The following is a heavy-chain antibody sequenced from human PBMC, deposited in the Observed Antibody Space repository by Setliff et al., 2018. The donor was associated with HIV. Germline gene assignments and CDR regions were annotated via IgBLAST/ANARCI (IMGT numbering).Heavy chain of an antibody. CDR1: RFTFSNYW. D-gene: IGHD3-3*01. Sequence: PGGSLRLSCAASRFTFSNYWMNWVRQASGKGLEWVGRIRSEANSYAATCAESVQDRFTISRDDSKNTAYLQMNSLRAEDTAVYYCARVHLTTNAVYGVVSNWFDPWGQGALVTVSS. CDR3: ARVHLTTNAVYGVVSNWFDP. V-gene: IGHV3-73*01. CDR2: IRSEANSYAA. J-gene: IGHJ5*02.